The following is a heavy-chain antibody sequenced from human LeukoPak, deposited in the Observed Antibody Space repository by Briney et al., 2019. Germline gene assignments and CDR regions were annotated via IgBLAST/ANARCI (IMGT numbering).Heavy chain of an antibody. CDR2: FDPEDGET. V-gene: IGHV1-24*01. Sequence: ASVKVSCKVSGYTLTELSMHWVRQAPGKGPEWMGGFDPEDGETIYGQKFQGRVTMTEDTSTDTAYMELSSLRSEDTAVYYCATGREYSSVDTFDYWGQGTLVTVSS. D-gene: IGHD6-19*01. J-gene: IGHJ4*02. CDR3: ATGREYSSVDTFDY. CDR1: GYTLTELS.